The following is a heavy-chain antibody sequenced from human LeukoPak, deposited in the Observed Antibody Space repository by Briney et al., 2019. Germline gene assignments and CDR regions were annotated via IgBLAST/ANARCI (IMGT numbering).Heavy chain of an antibody. CDR3: ARVFITPPDKDAFDF. CDR1: GFPFSSYG. V-gene: IGHV3-33*01. CDR2: IWSVGGAE. D-gene: IGHD3-10*01. J-gene: IGHJ3*01. Sequence: GRSLRLSCVASGFPFSSYGMHWVRQAPGKGLEWVAVIWSVGGAEYYADSVKGRFTISRDNSENMLFLQMNSLRAEDTAVYYCARVFITPPDKDAFDFWGQGTMVTVSS.